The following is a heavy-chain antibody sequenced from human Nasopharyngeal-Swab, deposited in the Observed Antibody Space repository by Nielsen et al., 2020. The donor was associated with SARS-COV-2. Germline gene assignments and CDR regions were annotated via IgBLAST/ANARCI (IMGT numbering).Heavy chain of an antibody. V-gene: IGHV3-53*01. Sequence: WIRQPPGKGLEWVSVIYSGGSRHYADSVKGRFTISRDNSKNALYLQMNSLRAEDTAVYYCARSRLPGGGSVTASWYFDLWGRGTLVTVSS. CDR2: IYSGGSR. J-gene: IGHJ2*01. D-gene: IGHD2-21*02. CDR3: ARSRLPGGGSVTASWYFDL.